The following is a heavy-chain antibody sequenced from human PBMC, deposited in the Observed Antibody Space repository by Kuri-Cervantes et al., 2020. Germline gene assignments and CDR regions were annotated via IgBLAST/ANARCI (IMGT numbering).Heavy chain of an antibody. J-gene: IGHJ5*02. CDR1: GGSISSSSYY. Sequence: SETLSLTCTVSGGSISSSSYYWSWIRQHPGKGLEWIGYIYYSGSTYYNPSLKSRVTISVDTSKNQFSLKLSSVTAADTAVYYCARYFSDKYCSGGSCLWFDPWGQGTLVTVSS. V-gene: IGHV4-31*03. D-gene: IGHD2-15*01. CDR3: ARYFSDKYCSGGSCLWFDP. CDR2: IYYSGST.